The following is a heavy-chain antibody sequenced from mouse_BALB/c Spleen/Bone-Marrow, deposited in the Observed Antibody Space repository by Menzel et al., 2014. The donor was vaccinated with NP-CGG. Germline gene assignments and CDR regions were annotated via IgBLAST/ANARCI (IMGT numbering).Heavy chain of an antibody. D-gene: IGHD1-2*01. V-gene: IGHV1-18*01. J-gene: IGHJ1*01. Sequence: VQLQQSGSELVKPGASVKISRKTSGYTFTEYTMHWVKQSHGKSLEWFGGINPNNGGTSYIQKFKAKATLTVDKSSSTVYMELRSPTSEDSAVYFCARGAYYGYGNWYFDVWGAGTTVTVSS. CDR3: ARGAYYGYGNWYFDV. CDR1: GYTFTEYT. CDR2: INPNNGGT.